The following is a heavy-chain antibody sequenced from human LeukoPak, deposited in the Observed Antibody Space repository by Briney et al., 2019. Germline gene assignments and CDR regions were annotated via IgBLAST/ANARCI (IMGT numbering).Heavy chain of an antibody. CDR3: GXVGX. D-gene: IGHD1-26*01. Sequence: GGSLRLSCAASGFTFDDYAMHWVRQAPGKGLEWVSGISWNSGSIGYADSVQGRFTVFRDNAKKTLYLQMNSLRVEDTATYFCGXVGXWGXXTLVTVAS. CDR2: ISWNSGSI. CDR1: GFTFDDYA. J-gene: IGHJ4*02. V-gene: IGHV3-9*01.